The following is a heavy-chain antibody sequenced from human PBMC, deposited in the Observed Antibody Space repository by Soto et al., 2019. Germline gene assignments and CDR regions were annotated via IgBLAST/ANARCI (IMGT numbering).Heavy chain of an antibody. CDR1: GGSISSSSYY. J-gene: IGHJ5*02. CDR3: ARLVVPPDTAMVRFDP. CDR2: IYYSGST. V-gene: IGHV4-39*01. Sequence: QLQLQESGPGLVKPSETLSLTCTVSGGSISSSSYYWGWIRQPPGKGLEWIGSIYYSGSTYYNPSLKSRVTTSVDTSKNQFSLKLSSVTAADTAVYYCARLVVPPDTAMVRFDPWGQGTLVTVSS. D-gene: IGHD5-18*01.